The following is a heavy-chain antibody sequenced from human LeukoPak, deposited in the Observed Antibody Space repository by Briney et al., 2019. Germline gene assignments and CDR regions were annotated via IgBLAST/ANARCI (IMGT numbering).Heavy chain of an antibody. D-gene: IGHD5-18*01. CDR3: ARDVDTAMGFDY. J-gene: IGHJ4*02. CDR1: GGSFSGYY. CDR2: INHGGST. Sequence: SETLSLTCAVYGGSFSGYYWSWIRQPPGKGLEWIGEINHGGSTNYNPSLKSRVTISVDTSKNQFSLKLSSVTAADTAVYYCARDVDTAMGFDYWGQGTLVTVSS. V-gene: IGHV4-34*01.